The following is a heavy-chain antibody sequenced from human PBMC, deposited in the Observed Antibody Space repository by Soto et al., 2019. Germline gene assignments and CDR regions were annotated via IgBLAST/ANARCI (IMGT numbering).Heavy chain of an antibody. V-gene: IGHV3-33*01. CDR3: ARDNYDFWSGYPQDEPLNWFDP. CDR1: GFTFSSYG. D-gene: IGHD3-3*01. J-gene: IGHJ5*02. Sequence: PGGSLRLCCAASGFTFSSYGMHWVRQAPGKGLEWVAVIWYDGSNKYYADSVKGRFTISRDNSKNTLYLQMNSLRAEDTAVYYCARDNYDFWSGYPQDEPLNWFDPWGQGTLVTVSS. CDR2: IWYDGSNK.